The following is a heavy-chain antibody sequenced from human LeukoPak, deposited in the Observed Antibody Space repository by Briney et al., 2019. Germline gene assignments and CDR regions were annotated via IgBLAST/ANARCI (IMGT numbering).Heavy chain of an antibody. V-gene: IGHV1-2*02. CDR1: GYTFTGYY. CDR2: INPNSGGT. J-gene: IGHJ6*02. Sequence: ASVKVSCKASGYTFTGYYMHWVRQAPGQGLKWMGWINPNSGGTNYAQKFQGRVTMTRDTSISTAYMELSRLRSDDTAVYYCATQEQQLGVYYYYGMDVWGQGTTVTVSS. D-gene: IGHD6-13*01. CDR3: ATQEQQLGVYYYYGMDV.